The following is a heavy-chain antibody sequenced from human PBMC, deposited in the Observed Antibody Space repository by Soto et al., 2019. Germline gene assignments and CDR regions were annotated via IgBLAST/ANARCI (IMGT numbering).Heavy chain of an antibody. V-gene: IGHV3-23*01. D-gene: IGHD4-17*01. CDR1: GFSFSSYA. Sequence: EGQLLESGGGLVQPGGSLRLSCAASGFSFSSYAMSWVRQVPGKGLEWVSGISSSGGRTFYADSVKGRFTISRDNSENKLYLQMNSLRGEDTAFYYCAKGQSTHSVWGQGTTVTVSS. CDR3: AKGQSTHSV. J-gene: IGHJ6*01. CDR2: ISSSGGRT.